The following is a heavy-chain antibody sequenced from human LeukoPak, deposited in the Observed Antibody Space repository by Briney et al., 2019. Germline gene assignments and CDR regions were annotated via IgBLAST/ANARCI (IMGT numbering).Heavy chain of an antibody. V-gene: IGHV1-69*04. CDR1: GGTFSSYA. CDR3: ARATPYYYDSSGYYGGPYAFDI. CDR2: IIPILGIA. J-gene: IGHJ3*02. Sequence: SVKVSCKASGGTFSSYAISWVRQAPGQGLEWMGRIIPILGIANYAQKFQGRVTITADKSTSTAYMELSSLRSEDTAVYYCARATPYYYDSSGYYGGPYAFDIWGQGTMVTVSS. D-gene: IGHD3-22*01.